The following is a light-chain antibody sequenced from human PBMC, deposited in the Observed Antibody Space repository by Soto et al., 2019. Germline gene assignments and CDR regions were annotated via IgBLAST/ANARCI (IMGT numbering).Light chain of an antibody. CDR3: QQYGSSTWT. CDR1: QSVSSSY. J-gene: IGKJ1*01. CDR2: GAS. Sequence: EIVLTQSPGTLSLSPGERATLSCRASQSVSSSYLAWYQQKPGQAPRLLIYGASSRATGIPDRFSGSGSGTHFTVTISRLEPEDFAVYYCQQYGSSTWTFGQGTKVEIK. V-gene: IGKV3-20*01.